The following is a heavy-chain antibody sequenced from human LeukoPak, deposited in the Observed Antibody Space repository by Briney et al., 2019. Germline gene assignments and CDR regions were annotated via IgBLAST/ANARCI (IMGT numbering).Heavy chain of an antibody. V-gene: IGHV3-30-3*01. J-gene: IGHJ4*02. D-gene: IGHD5-24*01. CDR1: GFTFSIFA. CDR2: ISSDGSIT. Sequence: GGSLRLSCAASGFTFSIFAMHWVRQAPGKGLEWVAVISSDGSITKYADSVRGRFTISRDDSKNTLYLQVNSLTDEDTAVYYCTTGLRGDAYILDYWGQGTLVTVSS. CDR3: TTGLRGDAYILDY.